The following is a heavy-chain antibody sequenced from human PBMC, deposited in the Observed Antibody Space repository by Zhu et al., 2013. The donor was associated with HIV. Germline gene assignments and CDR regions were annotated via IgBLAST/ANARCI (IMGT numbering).Heavy chain of an antibody. D-gene: IGHD1-7*01. V-gene: IGHV1-46*01. J-gene: IGHJ4*02. CDR1: GYTFTSYY. CDR3: ARGELELRYWIIDDY. CDR2: INPSGGST. Sequence: QVQLVQSGAEVKKPGASVKVSCKASGYTFTSYYMHWVRQAPGQGLEWMGIINPSGGSTSYAQKFQGRVTMTRDTSTSTVYMELSSLRSEDTAVYYCARGELELRYWIIDDYWGQGTLVTVSS.